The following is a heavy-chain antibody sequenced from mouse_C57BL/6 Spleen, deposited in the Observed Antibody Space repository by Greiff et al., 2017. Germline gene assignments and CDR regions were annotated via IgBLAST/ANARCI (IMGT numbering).Heavy chain of an antibody. J-gene: IGHJ1*03. CDR1: GYTFTSYW. CDR2: INPSNGGT. D-gene: IGHD1-1*01. V-gene: IGHV1-53*01. CDR3: ARAITTVVARYFDV. Sequence: QVQLQQSGTELVKPGASVKLSCKASGYTFTSYWMHWVKQRPGQGLEWIGNINPSNGGTNYNEKFKSKATLTVDTSSSTAYMQLSSLTSEDSAVYYCARAITTVVARYFDVWGTGTTVTVSS.